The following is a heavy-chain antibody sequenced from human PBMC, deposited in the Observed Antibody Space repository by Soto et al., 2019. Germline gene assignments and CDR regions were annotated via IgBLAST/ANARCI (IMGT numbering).Heavy chain of an antibody. CDR2: ISGSGGST. CDR3: AKHYYYDSSGLERDY. V-gene: IGHV3-23*01. Sequence: GGSLRLSCAASGFTFSSYAMSWVRQAPGKGLEWVSAISGSGGSTYYADSVKGRFTISRDNSKNTLYLQMNSLRAEDTAVYYCAKHYYYDSSGLERDYWGQGTLVTVSS. D-gene: IGHD3-22*01. CDR1: GFTFSSYA. J-gene: IGHJ4*02.